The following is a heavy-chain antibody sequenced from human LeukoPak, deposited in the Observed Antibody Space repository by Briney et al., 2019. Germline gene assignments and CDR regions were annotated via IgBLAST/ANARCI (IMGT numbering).Heavy chain of an antibody. J-gene: IGHJ4*02. D-gene: IGHD3-3*01. Sequence: SETLSLTCSVSGGSIFTHYWSWIRQPPGKGLEWIGYIYYSGSTNYNPSLKSRVTISVDTSKNQFSLKLSSVTAADTAVYYCARAYNYDFWSGYYPVYFDYWGQGTLVTVSS. V-gene: IGHV4-59*11. CDR1: GGSIFTHY. CDR2: IYYSGST. CDR3: ARAYNYDFWSGYYPVYFDY.